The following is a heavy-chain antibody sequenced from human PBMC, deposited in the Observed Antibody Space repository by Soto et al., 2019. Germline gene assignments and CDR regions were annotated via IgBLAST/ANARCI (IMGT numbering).Heavy chain of an antibody. CDR3: ARDIWSGDYKWFDS. D-gene: IGHD3-3*01. Sequence: PGGSLRLSCTSSTVTINVHGIQWVRQAPGKGLEWVAFISNDGRAQYYADSVKGRFTISRDYSKNTVVLQMNSLRNEETAVYYCARDIWSGDYKWFDSWGPGTLVTVSS. CDR1: TVTINVHG. J-gene: IGHJ5*01. V-gene: IGHV3-30*03. CDR2: ISNDGRAQ.